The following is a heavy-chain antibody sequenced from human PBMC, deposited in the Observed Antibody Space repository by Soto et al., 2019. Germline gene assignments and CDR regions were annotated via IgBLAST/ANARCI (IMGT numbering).Heavy chain of an antibody. CDR3: APSVATIRPKLDY. D-gene: IGHD5-12*01. CDR2: ISYDGSNK. J-gene: IGHJ4*02. V-gene: IGHV3-30*03. CDR1: GLTFSSYG. Sequence: GGSLRLSCAASGLTFSSYGMHWVRQAPGKGLEWVAVISYDGSNKYYADSVKGRFTISRDNSKNTLYLQMNSLRAEDTAVYYCAPSVATIRPKLDYWGQGTLVTVSS.